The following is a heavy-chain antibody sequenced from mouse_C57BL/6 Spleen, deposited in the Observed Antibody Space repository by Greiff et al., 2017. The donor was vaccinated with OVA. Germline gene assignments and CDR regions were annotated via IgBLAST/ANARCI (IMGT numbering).Heavy chain of an antibody. CDR2: ISGGGGNT. D-gene: IGHD4-1*01. J-gene: IGHJ2*01. CDR1: GFTFSSYT. CDR3: ARHLGPLDY. V-gene: IGHV5-9*01. Sequence: EVKLVESGGGLVKPGGSLKLSCAASGFTFSSYTMSWVRQTPEKRLEWVATISGGGGNTYYPDSVKGRFTISRDNAKNTLYLQMSSLRSEDTALYYCARHLGPLDYWGQGTALTVSS.